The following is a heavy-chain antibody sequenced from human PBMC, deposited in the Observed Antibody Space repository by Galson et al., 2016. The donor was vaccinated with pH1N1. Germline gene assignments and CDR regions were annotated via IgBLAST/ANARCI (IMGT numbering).Heavy chain of an antibody. Sequence: SVKVSCKASGYTFTGYYIHWVRQAPGQGLEWMGRINPSNDVTDYAPHFKGRVTMTRDTSITTVYMELSSLRSDDTAVYYCAKAVSVIRYFDWLFDAFDIWGQGTLVTVSS. CDR2: INPSNDVT. CDR3: AKAVSVIRYFDWLFDAFDI. V-gene: IGHV1-2*06. J-gene: IGHJ3*02. CDR1: GYTFTGYY. D-gene: IGHD3-9*01.